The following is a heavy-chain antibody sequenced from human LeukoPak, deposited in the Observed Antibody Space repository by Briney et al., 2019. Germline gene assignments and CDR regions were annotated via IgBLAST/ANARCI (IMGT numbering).Heavy chain of an antibody. CDR2: INQSGST. V-gene: IGHV4-34*01. CDR1: GGSLSGYY. D-gene: IGHD3-22*01. J-gene: IGHJ5*02. CDR3: PRGPPYYDSSGISSWFDT. Sequence: SETLSLTCGVYGGSLSGYYRSWIRQPPGKGLEWRGEINQSGSTNYNSSLKSRVNISIDTSKDQFSLKLSSVIAADTAVYYCPRGPPYYDSSGISSWFDTWGQGTLVTVSS.